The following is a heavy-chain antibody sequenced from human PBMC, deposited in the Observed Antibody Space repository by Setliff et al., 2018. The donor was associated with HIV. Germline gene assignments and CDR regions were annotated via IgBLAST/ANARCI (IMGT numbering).Heavy chain of an antibody. D-gene: IGHD3-3*01. Sequence: GASVKVSCKASGCTFSSYGISWVRQASGQGLEWMGRIIPIFSTANYAQKFQGRVTITADKSTSTAYLEVSSLRSEDTAVYYCARDPGEGGGGFLEWTIGYYYYMDVWGKGTTVPVSS. J-gene: IGHJ6*03. V-gene: IGHV1-69*06. CDR2: IIPIFSTA. CDR1: GCTFSSYG. CDR3: ARDPGEGGGGFLEWTIGYYYYMDV.